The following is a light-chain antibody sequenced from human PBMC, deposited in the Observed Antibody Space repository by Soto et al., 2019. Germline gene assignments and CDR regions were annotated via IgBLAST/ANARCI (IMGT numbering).Light chain of an antibody. CDR1: QSVNNF. V-gene: IGKV3-11*01. CDR2: DAS. CDR3: HQYHYWWT. Sequence: EVVLTQSPATLSLSPGDRATLSCRASQSVNNFLAWYQQKPGQTPRLLIYDASKRATGIPGRFSGSGSGTDFTLTISSLEPEDFAVYYCHQYHYWWTFGQGTKVDIK. J-gene: IGKJ1*01.